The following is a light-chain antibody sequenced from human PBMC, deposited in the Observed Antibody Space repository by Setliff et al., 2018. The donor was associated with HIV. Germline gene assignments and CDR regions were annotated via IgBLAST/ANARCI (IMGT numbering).Light chain of an antibody. CDR2: EVR. Sequence: QSALTQPPSVSGSPGQSVTISCTGTSSDFGFYNRVSWYQQSPGTAPKLMIFEVRYRPSGVPDRFSGSKSGSTASLTISGLQAEDEADYYCTSSTSTNTWVFGSGTRSQS. CDR1: SSDFGFYNR. V-gene: IGLV2-18*02. J-gene: IGLJ1*01. CDR3: TSSTSTNTWV.